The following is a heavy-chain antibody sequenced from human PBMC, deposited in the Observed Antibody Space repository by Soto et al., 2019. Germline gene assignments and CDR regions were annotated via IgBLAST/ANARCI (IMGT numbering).Heavy chain of an antibody. CDR3: ARCTIFGERREYYFDY. V-gene: IGHV4-59*01. D-gene: IGHD3-3*01. CDR1: GGSISSYY. J-gene: IGHJ4*02. Sequence: TSETLSLTCTVSGGSISSYYWSWIRQPPGKGLEWIGYIYYSGSTNYNPSLKSRVTISVDTSKNQSSLKLSSVTAADTAVYYCARCTIFGERREYYFDYWGQGTLVTVSS. CDR2: IYYSGST.